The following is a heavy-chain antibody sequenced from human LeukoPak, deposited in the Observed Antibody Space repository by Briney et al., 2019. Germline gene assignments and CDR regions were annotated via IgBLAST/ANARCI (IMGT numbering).Heavy chain of an antibody. D-gene: IGHD2/OR15-2a*01. CDR3: ARLNTFDY. Sequence: SETLSLTCTVSGGSISSSSYYWGWIRQPPGKGLEWIGSIYYSGSTYYNPSLKSRVTISVDTSKNQFSLKLSSVTAADTAVYYCARLNTFDYWGQGTLVTVSS. CDR2: IYYSGST. J-gene: IGHJ4*02. V-gene: IGHV4-39*07. CDR1: GGSISSSSYY.